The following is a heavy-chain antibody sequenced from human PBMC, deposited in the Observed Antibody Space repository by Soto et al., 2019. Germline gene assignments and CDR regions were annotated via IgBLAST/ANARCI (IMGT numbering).Heavy chain of an antibody. Sequence: SETLSLTCAVYGGSFSGYYWSWIRQPPGKGLEWIGEINHSGSTNYNPSLKSRVTISVDTSKNQFSLKLSSVTAADTAVYYCARGPHYYDSSGHARVLDYWGQGTLVTVSS. CDR3: ARGPHYYDSSGHARVLDY. V-gene: IGHV4-34*01. D-gene: IGHD3-22*01. CDR2: INHSGST. J-gene: IGHJ4*02. CDR1: GGSFSGYY.